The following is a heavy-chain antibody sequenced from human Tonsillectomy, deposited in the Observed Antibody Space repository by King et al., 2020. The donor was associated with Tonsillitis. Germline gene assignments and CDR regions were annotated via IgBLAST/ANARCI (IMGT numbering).Heavy chain of an antibody. V-gene: IGHV1-2*07. Sequence: QLVQSGAEVKKPGVSVKVSCKASGYTFSAYSVHWVRQAPGQGLEWMGWIKPDSGGTNYAHKFDGRVTMTTDTSISTAYMELTGLRPDDTAVYFCARETGGWRAFDYWGQGTLVTVSS. CDR3: ARETGGWRAFDY. D-gene: IGHD6-19*01. J-gene: IGHJ4*02. CDR1: GYTFSAYS. CDR2: IKPDSGGT.